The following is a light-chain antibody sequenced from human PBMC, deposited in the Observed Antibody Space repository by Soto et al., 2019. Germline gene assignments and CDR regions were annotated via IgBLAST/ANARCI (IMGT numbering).Light chain of an antibody. CDR3: SSYTSSNTQV. V-gene: IGLV2-14*03. J-gene: IGLJ2*01. CDR2: DVS. Sequence: QSALTQPASVSGSPGQSITISCTGTSSDVGGYNYVSWYQQHPHPGKAPKLVIYDVSNRPSGVSNRFSGSKSGNTASLTISGLQAEDEADYYCSSYTSSNTQVFGGGTKVTVL. CDR1: SSDVGGYNY.